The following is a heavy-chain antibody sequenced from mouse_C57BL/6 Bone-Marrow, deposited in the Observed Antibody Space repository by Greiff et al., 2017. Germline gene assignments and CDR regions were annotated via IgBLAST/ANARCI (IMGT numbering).Heavy chain of an antibody. CDR3: ARSVSYYGSSPYAMDY. Sequence: QVQLQQPGAELVKPGASVKMSCKASGYTFTSYWITWVKQRPGQGLEWIGDIYPGSGSTNYNEKFKSKATLTVDTSSSTAYMQLSSLTSEDSAVYYCARSVSYYGSSPYAMDYWGQGTSVTVSS. V-gene: IGHV1-55*01. D-gene: IGHD1-1*01. J-gene: IGHJ4*01. CDR2: IYPGSGST. CDR1: GYTFTSYW.